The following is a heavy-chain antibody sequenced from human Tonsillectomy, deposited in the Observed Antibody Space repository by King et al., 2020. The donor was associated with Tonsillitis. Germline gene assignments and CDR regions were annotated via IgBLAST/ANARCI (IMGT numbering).Heavy chain of an antibody. D-gene: IGHD2-8*01. CDR2: IWYDGSNK. J-gene: IGHJ4*02. V-gene: IGHV3-33*08. CDR3: AREPLYCTNGVCYRDVGDY. CDR1: GFTFSSYG. Sequence: VQLVESGGGVVQPGRSLRLSCAASGFTFSSYGMHWVRQAPGKGLEWVAVIWYDGSNKYYADSVKGRFTISSENSKNTLYLQMNSLRAEDTAVYYCAREPLYCTNGVCYRDVGDYWGQGTLVTVSS.